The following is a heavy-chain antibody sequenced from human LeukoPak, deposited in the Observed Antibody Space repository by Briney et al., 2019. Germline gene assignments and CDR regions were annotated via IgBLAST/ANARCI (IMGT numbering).Heavy chain of an antibody. CDR3: SSGNSHAFDI. V-gene: IGHV3-74*01. CDR1: GLTFSSYW. Sequence: GGSLRLTCAASGLTFSSYWMHWVRHPPGKGLVWVSRINSNGSSTIYADSVRGRFTISRDNAKNTLYLQMNNLRAEDTAVYYCSSGNSHAFDIWGQGTMVTVSS. D-gene: IGHD4-23*01. CDR2: INSNGSST. J-gene: IGHJ3*02.